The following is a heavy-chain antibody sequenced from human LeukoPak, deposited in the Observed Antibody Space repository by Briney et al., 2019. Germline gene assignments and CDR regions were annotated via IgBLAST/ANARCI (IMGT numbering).Heavy chain of an antibody. CDR3: ARAPYSYGSPVGTRYYYYYYMDV. CDR2: IIPIFGTA. CDR1: GGTFSSYA. V-gene: IGHV1-69*13. Sequence: SVKVSCKASGGTFSSYAISWVRQAPGQGLEWMGGIIPIFGTANYAQKFQGRVTITADESTSTAYMELSSLRSEDTAVYYCARAPYSYGSPVGTRYYYYYYMDVWGKGTTVTVSS. J-gene: IGHJ6*03. D-gene: IGHD5-18*01.